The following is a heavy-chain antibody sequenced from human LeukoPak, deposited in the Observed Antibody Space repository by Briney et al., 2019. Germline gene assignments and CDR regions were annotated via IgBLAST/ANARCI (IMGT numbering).Heavy chain of an antibody. V-gene: IGHV1-2*02. CDR2: INPNSGGT. CDR1: GYTFAGYY. J-gene: IGHJ4*02. Sequence: ASAKVSCKASGYTFAGYYMHWVRQAPGQELEWMGWINPNSGGTNYAQKFQGRVTMTRDTSISTAYMELSRLRSDDTAVYYCARDRRVHFDYWGQGTLVTVSS. D-gene: IGHD4/OR15-4a*01. CDR3: ARDRRVHFDY.